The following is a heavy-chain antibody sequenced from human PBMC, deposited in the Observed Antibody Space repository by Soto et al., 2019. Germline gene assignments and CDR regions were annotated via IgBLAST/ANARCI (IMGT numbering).Heavy chain of an antibody. CDR3: AREVGGGYCRGGSCYPDAGGDYYYGMDD. CDR1: GGSFSGYY. D-gene: IGHD2-15*01. V-gene: IGHV4-34*01. CDR2: INNRGTP. Sequence: QVQLQQWGAGLLKPSETLSLTCAVYGGSFSGYYWSWIRQPPGKGLEWIGEINNRGTPNYNPSLKGRVTISVDASKNQFSLKLSSVSAAGVAVYYCAREVGGGYCRGGSCYPDAGGDYYYGMDDWGRGTAVTVSS. J-gene: IGHJ6*02.